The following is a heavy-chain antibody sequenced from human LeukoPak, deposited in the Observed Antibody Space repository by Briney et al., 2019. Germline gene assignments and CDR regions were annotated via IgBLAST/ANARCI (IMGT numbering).Heavy chain of an antibody. J-gene: IGHJ4*02. CDR2: IIPIFGTA. Sequence: GASVKVSCKASGGTFSSCAISWVRQAPGQGLEWMGGIIPIFGTANYAQKFQGRVTITADESTSTAYMELSSLRSEDTAVYYCARGQTVLRYFDWLSPFDYWGQGTLVTVSS. CDR3: ARGQTVLRYFDWLSPFDY. V-gene: IGHV1-69*13. D-gene: IGHD3-9*01. CDR1: GGTFSSCA.